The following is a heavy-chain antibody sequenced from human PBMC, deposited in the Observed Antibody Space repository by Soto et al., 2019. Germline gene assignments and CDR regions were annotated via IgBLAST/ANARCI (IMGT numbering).Heavy chain of an antibody. Sequence: GGSLRLSCAASGFTFSSYAMHWVRQAPGKGLEWVAVISYDGSNKYYADSVKGRFTISRDNSKNTLYLQMNSLRAEDTAVYYCARSSLYDSVWVSYRSEGRDAFDIWGQGTMVTVSS. J-gene: IGHJ3*02. D-gene: IGHD3-16*02. CDR1: GFTFSSYA. V-gene: IGHV3-30-3*01. CDR2: ISYDGSNK. CDR3: ARSSLYDSVWVSYRSEGRDAFDI.